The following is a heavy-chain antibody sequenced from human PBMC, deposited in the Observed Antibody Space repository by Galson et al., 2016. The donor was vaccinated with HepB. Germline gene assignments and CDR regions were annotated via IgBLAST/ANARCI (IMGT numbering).Heavy chain of an antibody. V-gene: IGHV3-7*03. D-gene: IGHD3-10*01. J-gene: IGHJ4*02. CDR2: IKQDGSEK. Sequence: SLRLSCAASGFSFSRYWMSWVRQAPGKGLEWVANIKQDGSEKYYVDSVKGRFTISRGNAKNSLSLQMNSLGAEDTAVYYCASAWTGSYVCYFDSWGQGTLVTVSS. CDR3: ASAWTGSYVCYFDS. CDR1: GFSFSRYW.